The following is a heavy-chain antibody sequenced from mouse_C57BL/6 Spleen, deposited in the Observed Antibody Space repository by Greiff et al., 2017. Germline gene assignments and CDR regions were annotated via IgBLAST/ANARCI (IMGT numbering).Heavy chain of an antibody. CDR1: GFTFSSYA. V-gene: IGHV5-4*01. J-gene: IGHJ3*01. CDR2: ISDGGSYT. D-gene: IGHD2-3*01. CDR3: ARKDDGYYVGFAD. Sequence: EVHLVESGGGLVKPGGSLKLSCAASGFTFSSYAMSWVRQTPEKRLEWVATISDGGSYTYYPATVQGRFTISRDTAKNNLYLQMSHLKSADTAMYYCARKDDGYYVGFADWGQGTLVTVSA.